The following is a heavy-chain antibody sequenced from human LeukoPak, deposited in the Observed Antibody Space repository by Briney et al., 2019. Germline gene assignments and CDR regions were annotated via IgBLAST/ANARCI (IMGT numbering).Heavy chain of an antibody. D-gene: IGHD6-19*01. Sequence: SETLSLTCALYGGSFSGYYWSWIRQPPGKGLEWIGEINHSGSTNYNTSLKSRVTISVDTSKNQFSLKLSSVTAADTAVYYCARGPEQWLVHGGYFDYWGQGTLVTVSS. J-gene: IGHJ4*02. CDR1: GGSFSGYY. CDR2: INHSGST. CDR3: ARGPEQWLVHGGYFDY. V-gene: IGHV4-34*01.